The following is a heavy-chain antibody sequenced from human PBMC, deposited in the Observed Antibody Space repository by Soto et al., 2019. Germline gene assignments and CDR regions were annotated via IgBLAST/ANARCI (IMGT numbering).Heavy chain of an antibody. V-gene: IGHV1-8*01. CDR2: MNPNSGNT. D-gene: IGHD4-17*01. CDR1: GYTFTSDD. Sequence: QVQLVQSGAEVKKPGASVKVSCEASGYTFTSDDINWVRQATGRGLEWMGWMNPNSGNTGYAQRFQGRVTRTRNTSISTAYMELSSLRSEDTAVYYCARTLYGDNVDYWGQGTLVTVSS. J-gene: IGHJ4*02. CDR3: ARTLYGDNVDY.